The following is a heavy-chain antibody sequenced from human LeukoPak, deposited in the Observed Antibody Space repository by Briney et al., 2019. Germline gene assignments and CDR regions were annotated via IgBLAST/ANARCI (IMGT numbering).Heavy chain of an antibody. D-gene: IGHD3-10*01. CDR3: ARAGPWLWFGELLTLDAFDI. J-gene: IGHJ3*02. Sequence: SETLSLTCTVSGGSISSYYWSWIRQPPGKGLEWIGFIYYSGSTNYNPSLKSRVTISVDTSKNQFSLKLSSVTAADTAVYYCARAGPWLWFGELLTLDAFDIWGQGTMVTVSS. CDR1: GGSISSYY. CDR2: IYYSGST. V-gene: IGHV4-59*01.